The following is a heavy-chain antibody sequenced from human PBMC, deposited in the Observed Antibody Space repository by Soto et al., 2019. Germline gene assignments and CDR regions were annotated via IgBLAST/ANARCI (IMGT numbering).Heavy chain of an antibody. V-gene: IGHV4-59*01. CDR3: AREGYSSGYYYYYGMDV. CDR2: IYYSGST. CDR1: GGSISSYY. Sequence: QVQLQESGPGLVKPSETLSLTCTVSGGSISSYYWSWIRQPPGKGLEWIGYIYYSGSTNYNPSLKSQVPISEDTSKNEFSLKLSSVTAADTAVYYCAREGYSSGYYYYYGMDVWGQGTTVTVSS. J-gene: IGHJ6*02. D-gene: IGHD3-22*01.